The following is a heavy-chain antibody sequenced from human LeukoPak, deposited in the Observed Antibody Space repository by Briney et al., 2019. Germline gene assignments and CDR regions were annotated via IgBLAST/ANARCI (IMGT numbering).Heavy chain of an antibody. D-gene: IGHD1-14*01. CDR3: ASGSPHLREPDY. CDR2: IIPIFGTA. Sequence: GSSVKVSCKASGGTFSSYAISWLRQAPGQGLEWMGGIIPIFGTANYAQKFQGRVTITADESTSTAYMELSSLRSEDTAVYYCASGSPHLREPDYWGQGTLVTVSS. J-gene: IGHJ4*02. CDR1: GGTFSSYA. V-gene: IGHV1-69*01.